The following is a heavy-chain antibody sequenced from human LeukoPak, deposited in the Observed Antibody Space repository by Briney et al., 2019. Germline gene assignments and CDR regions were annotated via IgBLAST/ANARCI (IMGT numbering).Heavy chain of an antibody. V-gene: IGHV4-4*02. CDR1: VGSVTSTNW. J-gene: IGHJ4*02. CDR2: VHLDGRT. Sequence: SETLSLTCDVSVGSVTSTNWWTWVRQPPGKGLEWIGEVHLDGRTNYNPSLKSRLIVSVDLHDTHISLKLTSVTAADTAVYYCAREGGFYRPLDYSGQGTLVTVSS. CDR3: AREGGFYRPLDY. D-gene: IGHD3-3*01.